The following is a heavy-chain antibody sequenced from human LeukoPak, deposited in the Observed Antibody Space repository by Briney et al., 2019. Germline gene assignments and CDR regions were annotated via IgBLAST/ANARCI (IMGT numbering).Heavy chain of an antibody. D-gene: IGHD3-10*01. V-gene: IGHV3-30*04. CDR3: ARAGITMVRGVIWNYMDV. J-gene: IGHJ6*03. CDR2: ISYDGSNK. Sequence: GGSLRLSCAASGFTFSSYAMHWVRQAPGKGLEWVAVISYDGSNKYYADSVKGRFTISRDNSKNTLYLQMNSLRAEDTAVYYCARAGITMVRGVIWNYMDVWGKGTTVTVSS. CDR1: GFTFSSYA.